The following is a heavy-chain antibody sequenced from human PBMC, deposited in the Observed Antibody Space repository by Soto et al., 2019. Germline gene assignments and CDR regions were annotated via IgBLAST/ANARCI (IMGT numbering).Heavy chain of an antibody. CDR1: GFTFSSYG. V-gene: IGHV3-30*18. J-gene: IGHJ6*01. D-gene: IGHD3-16*01. CDR2: ISYDGSNK. CDR3: AKLLGLGDNYYYGMDV. Sequence: PGGSLRLSCAASGFTFSSYGMHWVRQAPGKGLEWVAVISYDGSNKYYADSVKGRFTISRDNSKNTLYLQMNSLRAEDTAVYYCAKLLGLGDNYYYGMDVWGQGTTVTVSS.